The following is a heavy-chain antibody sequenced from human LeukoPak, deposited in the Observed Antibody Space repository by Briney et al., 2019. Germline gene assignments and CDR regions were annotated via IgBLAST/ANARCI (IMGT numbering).Heavy chain of an antibody. CDR1: GFTFSNYA. D-gene: IGHD3-9*01. CDR2: ITGRGGNT. CDR3: AKWGDYDVLTGYYVSDY. V-gene: IGHV3-23*01. J-gene: IGHJ4*02. Sequence: GASLRLSCAASGFTFSNYAMSWVRQAPGKGLEWVSAITGRGGNTYYADSVKGRFTISRDNSKNTVFLQMNSLRAEDTAVYYCAKWGDYDVLTGYYVSDYWGQGTLVTVSS.